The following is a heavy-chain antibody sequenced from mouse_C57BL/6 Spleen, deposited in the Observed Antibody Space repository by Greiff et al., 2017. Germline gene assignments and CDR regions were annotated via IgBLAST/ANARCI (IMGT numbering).Heavy chain of an antibody. J-gene: IGHJ4*01. CDR2: IHPNSGST. V-gene: IGHV1-64*01. CDR3: ARSGDGRAMDY. CDR1: GYTFTSYW. Sequence: QVQLQQPGAELVKPGASVKLSCKASGYTFTSYWMHWVKQRPGQGLEWIGMIHPNSGSTNYNEKFKSKATLTVDKSSSTAYMQLSSLTSEDSAVHYCARSGDGRAMDYWGQGTSVTVSS. D-gene: IGHD2-3*01.